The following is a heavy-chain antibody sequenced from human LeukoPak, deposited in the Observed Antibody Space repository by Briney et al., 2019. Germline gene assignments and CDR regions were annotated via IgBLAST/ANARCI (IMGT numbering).Heavy chain of an antibody. D-gene: IGHD6-19*01. CDR3: ARDRKGSGWYGAAFDY. V-gene: IGHV4-61*01. CDR1: GGSVSSGSYY. CDR2: IYYSGST. Sequence: PSETLSLTCTVSGGSVSSGSYYWSWIRQPPGKGLERIAYIYYSGSTNYNPSLKCRVTMSVDTSKNQFSLKLSSVTAADTAVYYCARDRKGSGWYGAAFDYWGQGTLVTVSS. J-gene: IGHJ4*02.